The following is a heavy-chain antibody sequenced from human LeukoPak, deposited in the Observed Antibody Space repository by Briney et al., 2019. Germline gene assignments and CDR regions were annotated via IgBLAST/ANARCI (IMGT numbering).Heavy chain of an antibody. CDR1: GFTVSSSY. CDR2: IHRGGNT. D-gene: IGHD7-27*01. Sequence: PGGSLRLSCAASGFTVSSSYMSWVRQAPGKGLEWVSIIHRGGNTFYADSVKGRFTISRDTSKNTLYLQMNSLRAEDTAVYYCAKDGDAGTSYYFYYMDVWGKGTTVTVSS. CDR3: AKDGDAGTSYYFYYMDV. V-gene: IGHV3-66*01. J-gene: IGHJ6*03.